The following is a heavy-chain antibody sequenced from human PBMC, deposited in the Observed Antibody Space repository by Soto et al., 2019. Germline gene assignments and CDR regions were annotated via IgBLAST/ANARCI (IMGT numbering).Heavy chain of an antibody. J-gene: IGHJ6*02. D-gene: IGHD6-13*01. V-gene: IGHV3-30*18. CDR1: GFTFSSYG. Sequence: QVQLVESGGGVVQPGRSLRLSCAASGFTFSSYGMHWVRQAPGKGLEWVAVISYDGSNKYYADSVKGRFTISRDNSKNTLYLQMNSLRAEDTAVYYCAKWSSSCGMDVWGQGTTVTVSS. CDR2: ISYDGSNK. CDR3: AKWSSSCGMDV.